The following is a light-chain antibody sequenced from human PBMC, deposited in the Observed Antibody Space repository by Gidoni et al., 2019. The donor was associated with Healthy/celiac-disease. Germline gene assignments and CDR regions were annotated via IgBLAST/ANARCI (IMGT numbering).Light chain of an antibody. J-gene: IGKJ4*01. V-gene: IGKV1-39*01. CDR2: AAS. CDR1: QSISSY. CDR3: QQSYSTPSVT. Sequence: DIQMTQSPSSLSASVGDRVTITCRASQSISSYLNWYQQKPGKAPKLLIYAASSLQSGVPSRFSSSGSGTDFTLTISSLQPEDFATYYCQQSYSTPSVTFGGGTKVEIK.